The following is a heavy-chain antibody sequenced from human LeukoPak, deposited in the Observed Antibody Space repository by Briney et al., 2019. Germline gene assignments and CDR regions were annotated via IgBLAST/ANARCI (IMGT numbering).Heavy chain of an antibody. CDR2: IYSGGST. CDR3: ARRPVEGGGGYDY. J-gene: IGHJ4*02. V-gene: IGHV3-53*01. CDR1: GFTVSSNY. D-gene: IGHD3-16*01. Sequence: PGGSLRLSCVASGFTVSSNYMSWVRQAPGKGLEWVSVIYSGGSTYYADSVKGRFTISRDNSKNTLYLQMNSLRAEDTAVYYCARRPVEGGGGYDYWGQGTLVTVSS.